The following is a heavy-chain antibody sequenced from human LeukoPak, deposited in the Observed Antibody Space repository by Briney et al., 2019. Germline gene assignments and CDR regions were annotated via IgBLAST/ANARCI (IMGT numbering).Heavy chain of an antibody. CDR3: ARDSPDYSIGYYYYGMDV. Sequence: GGSLRLSCAASGLTFSDYYMSWIRQAPGKGLEWVSYISSSGSTTHYADSVKGRFTISRDNAKNSLYLQMNSLRAEDAAVYYCARDSPDYSIGYYYYGMDVWGQGTTVTVSS. J-gene: IGHJ6*02. CDR2: ISSSGSTT. D-gene: IGHD4-11*01. CDR1: GLTFSDYY. V-gene: IGHV3-11*01.